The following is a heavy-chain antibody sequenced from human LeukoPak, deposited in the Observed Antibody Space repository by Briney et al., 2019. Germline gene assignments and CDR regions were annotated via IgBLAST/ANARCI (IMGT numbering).Heavy chain of an antibody. CDR1: GFTFSSYA. CDR2: ISGSGGST. Sequence: RPGGSLRLSCAASGFTFSSYAMSWVRQAPGKGLEWVSAISGSGGSTYYADSVKGRFTISRDNSKNTLYLQMNSLRAEDTALYYCAKDIQRGRNGYWAFDIWGQGTLDTVSS. D-gene: IGHD5-24*01. J-gene: IGHJ4*02. CDR3: AKDIQRGRNGYWAFDI. V-gene: IGHV3-23*01.